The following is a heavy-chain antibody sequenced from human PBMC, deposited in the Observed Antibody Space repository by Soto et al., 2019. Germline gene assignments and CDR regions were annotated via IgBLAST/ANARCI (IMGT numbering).Heavy chain of an antibody. CDR1: GFTFSAFD. D-gene: IGHD3-10*01. J-gene: IGHJ5*02. CDR2: IGTLHDA. CDR3: ETQAPYGDGGGGWFDP. V-gene: IGHV3-13*01. Sequence: EVQLVESGGGLVEPGGSLRLSCAASGFTFSAFDMHWVRQATGKGLEWVAAIGTLHDAYYPDSVKGRFTISRENAKNSLDFQMSSLGAGDPAGYYWETQAPYGDGGGGWFDPWGQGTLVTVSS.